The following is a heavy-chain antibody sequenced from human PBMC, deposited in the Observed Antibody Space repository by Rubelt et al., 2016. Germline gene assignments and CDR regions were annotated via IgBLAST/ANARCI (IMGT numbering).Heavy chain of an antibody. J-gene: IGHJ6*02. Sequence: QVQLQQWGAGLLKPSETLSLTCAVYGGSFSGYYWSWIRQPPGKGLEWIGEINHSGSTNYNPSLKSRVTISVDTSKSQFSRKLSAVTAADTAVYYCARGRMGFHYYYYGMDVWGQGTTVTVSS. V-gene: IGHV4-34*01. CDR1: GGSFSGYY. CDR3: ARGRMGFHYYYYGMDV. D-gene: IGHD1-26*01. CDR2: INHSGST.